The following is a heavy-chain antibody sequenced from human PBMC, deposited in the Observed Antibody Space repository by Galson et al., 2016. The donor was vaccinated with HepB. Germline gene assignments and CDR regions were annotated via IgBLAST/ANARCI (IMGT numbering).Heavy chain of an antibody. J-gene: IGHJ4*02. CDR1: GFTFTTYW. V-gene: IGHV3-7*01. CDR3: ARVPPLVVVISMELGFYFDN. Sequence: SLRLSCAASGFTFTTYWMGWVRQAPGKGLEWVATIKQDGSEKYYVDSVKGRFTISRDNAKNSLSLQVQSLRAEDTAMYYCARVPPLVVVISMELGFYFDNWGQGTLVTVSS. D-gene: IGHD2-21*01. CDR2: IKQDGSEK.